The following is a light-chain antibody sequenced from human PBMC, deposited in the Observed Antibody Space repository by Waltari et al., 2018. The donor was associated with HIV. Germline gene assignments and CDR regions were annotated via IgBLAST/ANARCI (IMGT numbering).Light chain of an antibody. CDR2: ERS. CDR1: QSVSRH. V-gene: IGKV3-11*01. J-gene: IGKJ4*01. CDR3: QQRGTWPPVT. Sequence: ELVLTQSPATLSVSPGERAILSCRASQSVSRHLAWYQQKSGQAPRLLIYERSTRAAGTPGRFTGSGSGTDFALTITGVEPADVAVYYCQQRGTWPPVTFGGGTKVEI.